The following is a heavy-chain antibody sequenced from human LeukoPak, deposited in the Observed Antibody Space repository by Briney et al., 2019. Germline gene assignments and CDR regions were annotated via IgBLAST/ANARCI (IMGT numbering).Heavy chain of an antibody. J-gene: IGHJ3*02. D-gene: IGHD4-17*01. CDR1: GFIVSRNY. Sequence: GGSLRLSCAASGFIVSRNYMGWVRQAPGKGLEWVSVLYSNGNIHYTDSVKGRFTISRDNSKNTLYLQMDNLRAEDTAIYYCARESDYGDYRLAFDIWGQGTMVTVSS. CDR2: LYSNGNI. CDR3: ARESDYGDYRLAFDI. V-gene: IGHV3-53*01.